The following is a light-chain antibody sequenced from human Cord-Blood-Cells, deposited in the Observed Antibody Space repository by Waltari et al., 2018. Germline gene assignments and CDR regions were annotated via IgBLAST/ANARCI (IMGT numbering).Light chain of an antibody. V-gene: IGLV2-11*01. CDR2: AVS. J-gene: IGLJ1*01. Sequence: QSALTPPRSVSGSPGQSVTIPCTGTSSDVGGYNYVSWYQQHQGKAPKLMFFAVSKRPSGGPDRCSGSKSVNTASLTISELQAEDEADYYCCSYAGSYNYVVGTGTKVTV. CDR3: CSYAGSYNYV. CDR1: SSDVGGYNY.